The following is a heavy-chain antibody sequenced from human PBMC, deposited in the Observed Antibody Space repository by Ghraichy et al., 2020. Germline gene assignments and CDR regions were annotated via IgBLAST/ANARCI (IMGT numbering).Heavy chain of an antibody. CDR3: ARRGDSSGQPSDY. CDR2: INHSGST. J-gene: IGHJ4*02. Sequence: SETLSLTCAVYGGSFSGYYWSWIRQPPGKGLEWIGEINHSGSTNYNPSLKSRVTISVDTSKNQFSLKLSSVTAADTAVYYCARRGDSSGQPSDYWGQGTLVTVSS. CDR1: GGSFSGYY. D-gene: IGHD3-22*01. V-gene: IGHV4-34*01.